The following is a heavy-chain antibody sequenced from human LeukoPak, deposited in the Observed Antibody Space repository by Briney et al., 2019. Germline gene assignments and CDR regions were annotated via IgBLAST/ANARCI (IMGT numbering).Heavy chain of an antibody. V-gene: IGHV5-51*01. Sequence: GESLKISCNGSGYSFSNYWIGWVRQVPGKGLECMGIIYPGDSDTRYSPSFQGHVTISVDRYLRVAYLQWSSLKASDSGIYYCATYYDSSSYFNAFEIWGQGTMVTVSS. CDR2: IYPGDSDT. D-gene: IGHD3-22*01. CDR3: ATYYDSSSYFNAFEI. J-gene: IGHJ3*02. CDR1: GYSFSNYW.